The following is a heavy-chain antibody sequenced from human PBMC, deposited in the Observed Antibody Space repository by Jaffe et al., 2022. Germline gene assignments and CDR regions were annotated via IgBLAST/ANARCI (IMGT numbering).Heavy chain of an antibody. D-gene: IGHD2-15*01. CDR1: GFTFSSYS. CDR2: ISSSSSYI. V-gene: IGHV3-21*01. Sequence: EVQLVESGGGLVKPGGSLRLSCAASGFTFSSYSMNWVRQAPGKGLEWVSSISSSSSYIYYADSVKGRFTISRDNAKNSLYLQMNSLRAEDTAVYYCAREGHCSGGSCYPYNWFDPWGQGTLVTVSS. CDR3: AREGHCSGGSCYPYNWFDP. J-gene: IGHJ5*02.